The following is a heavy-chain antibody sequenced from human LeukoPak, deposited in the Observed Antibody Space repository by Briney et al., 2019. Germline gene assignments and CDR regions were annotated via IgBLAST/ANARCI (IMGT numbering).Heavy chain of an antibody. Sequence: SETLSLTCTVSGGSISSYYWSWIRQPPGKGLEWIGYVYYSGITTYNPSLKSRVTISIDTSNDQFSLKLTSVTAADTAVYYCARGTYSGSWFYFDDWGQGTLVTVSS. CDR1: GGSISSYY. CDR3: ARGTYSGSWFYFDD. D-gene: IGHD1-26*01. J-gene: IGHJ4*02. CDR2: VYYSGIT. V-gene: IGHV4-59*01.